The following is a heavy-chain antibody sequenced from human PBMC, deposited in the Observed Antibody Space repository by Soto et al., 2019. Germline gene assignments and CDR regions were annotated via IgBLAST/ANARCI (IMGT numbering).Heavy chain of an antibody. Sequence: SETLSLTCAVYGGSFSGYYWSWIRQPPGKGLEWIGEINHSGSTIYNPSLKSRVTITVDTSKNQFSLKLSSVTAADPAVYYCARGLAYGSGSYGWFDPWGQGTLVTVSS. J-gene: IGHJ5*02. CDR1: GGSFSGYY. D-gene: IGHD3-10*01. V-gene: IGHV4-34*01. CDR3: ARGLAYGSGSYGWFDP. CDR2: INHSGST.